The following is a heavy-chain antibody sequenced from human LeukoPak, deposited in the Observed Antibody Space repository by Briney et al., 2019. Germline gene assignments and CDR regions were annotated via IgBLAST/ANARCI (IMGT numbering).Heavy chain of an antibody. J-gene: IGHJ4*02. CDR3: AKEKVKAYYYGSGSYFP. CDR2: ISSSGSTI. CDR1: GFTFSSYE. D-gene: IGHD3-10*01. V-gene: IGHV3-48*03. Sequence: PGGSLRLSCAASGFTFSSYEMNWVRQAPGKGLEWVSYISSSGSTIYYADSVKGRFTISRDNAKNSLYLQMNSLRAEDTAVYYCAKEKVKAYYYGSGSYFPWGQGTLVTVSS.